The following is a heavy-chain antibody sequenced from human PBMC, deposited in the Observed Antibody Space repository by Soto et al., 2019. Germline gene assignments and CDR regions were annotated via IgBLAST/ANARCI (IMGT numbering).Heavy chain of an antibody. CDR3: AKASSACYGSKNYDFDS. D-gene: IGHD3-22*01. CDR1: GFTFSDYA. CDR2: ISATGGTT. Sequence: EVHLSESGGGVVQPGGSLRLSCVVSGFTFSDYAMDWVRQAPGKGLEWVSEISATGGTTNYADSVKGRYTISRDNSNNTLYLQLTNLRAEDTAMFYCAKASSACYGSKNYDFDSWGQGALVTVSS. J-gene: IGHJ4*02. V-gene: IGHV3-23*01.